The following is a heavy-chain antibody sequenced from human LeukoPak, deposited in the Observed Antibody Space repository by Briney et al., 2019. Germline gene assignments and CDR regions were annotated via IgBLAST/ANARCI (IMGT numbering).Heavy chain of an antibody. J-gene: IGHJ3*01. CDR3: ARAGGASFDAFDF. V-gene: IGHV4-59*08. CDR1: GGSISRNY. Sequence: SETLSLTCNVSGGSISRNYWNWIRQPAGKGLEWIGSIDYSGTTNYNPSLKSRVTVSVDTSKNQFSLKVTSVTAADTAVYYCARAGGASFDAFDFWGLGTMVTVSS. D-gene: IGHD3-10*01. CDR2: IDYSGTT.